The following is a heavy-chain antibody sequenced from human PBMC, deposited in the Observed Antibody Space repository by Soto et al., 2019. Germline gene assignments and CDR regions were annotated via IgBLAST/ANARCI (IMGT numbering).Heavy chain of an antibody. CDR3: ASSYSNYALIDYYYYGMDV. Sequence: GASVKVSCKASGYTFSTYTIYWVRQAPGQRLEWMGWINAGNGNAKYSQKFQGRVTITRDTSASTAYMELSSLRSEDTAVYYCASSYSNYALIDYYYYGMDVWGQGTTVTVSS. J-gene: IGHJ6*02. CDR2: INAGNGNA. D-gene: IGHD4-4*01. CDR1: GYTFSTYT. V-gene: IGHV1-3*01.